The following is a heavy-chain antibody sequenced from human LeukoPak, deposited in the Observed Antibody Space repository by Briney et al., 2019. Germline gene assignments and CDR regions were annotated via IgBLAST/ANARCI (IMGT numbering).Heavy chain of an antibody. D-gene: IGHD3-22*01. CDR3: ARPTTYYYDSSAYHVDGFDI. J-gene: IGHJ3*02. Sequence: GASVEVSCKASGGSFINYIVTWLRLAPGQGLEWMGGIIPIFGTTNYAQKFQGRVTITADESTNTAYMELSSLRSEDTAVYYCARPTTYYYDSSAYHVDGFDIWGQGTMVTVSS. CDR2: IIPIFGTT. V-gene: IGHV1-69*13. CDR1: GGSFINYI.